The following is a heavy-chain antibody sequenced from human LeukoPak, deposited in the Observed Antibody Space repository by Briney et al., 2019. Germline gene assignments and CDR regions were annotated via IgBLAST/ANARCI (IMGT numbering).Heavy chain of an antibody. V-gene: IGHV1-69*01. CDR1: GGTFSSYA. J-gene: IGHJ6*03. CDR2: VITIFGTA. CDR3: ASVQLERPLYYYCYMDV. Sequence: SVNVSCKASGGTFSSYAISWVRQAPGQGSEWMGGVITIFGTANYAQKFQGRVTITADESTSTAYMELSSLRSDDTAVYYCASVQLERPLYYYCYMDVWGKGTTVTVSS. D-gene: IGHD1-1*01.